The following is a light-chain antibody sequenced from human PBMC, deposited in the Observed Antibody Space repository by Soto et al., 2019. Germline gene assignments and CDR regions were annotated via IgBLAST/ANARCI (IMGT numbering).Light chain of an antibody. J-gene: IGKJ4*01. Sequence: DVQLTQSPSFLSASVGDRVTITCRASQGIASSLAWYQQKPGKAPKLLIYDASTLFGGVPSRFSGSGSGTEFTLTITILQPEDFASYDCQQLMIYPLTFGIGTQVEIK. CDR1: QGIASS. CDR2: DAS. CDR3: QQLMIYPLT. V-gene: IGKV1-9*01.